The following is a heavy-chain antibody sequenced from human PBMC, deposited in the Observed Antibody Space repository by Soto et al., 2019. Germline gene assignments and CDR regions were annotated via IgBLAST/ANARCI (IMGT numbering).Heavy chain of an antibody. Sequence: GVSLRLSCAASGFTFSSYAMSWVRQAPGKGLEWVSAISGSGGSTYYADSVKGRFTISRDNSKNTLYLQMNSLRAEDTAVYYCAKANIVVVPAAIYYFDYWGQGTLVTVSS. V-gene: IGHV3-23*01. J-gene: IGHJ4*02. CDR3: AKANIVVVPAAIYYFDY. D-gene: IGHD2-2*01. CDR1: GFTFSSYA. CDR2: ISGSGGST.